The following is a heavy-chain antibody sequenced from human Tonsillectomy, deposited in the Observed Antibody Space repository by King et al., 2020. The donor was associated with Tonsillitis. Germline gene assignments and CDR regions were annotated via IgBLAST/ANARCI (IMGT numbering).Heavy chain of an antibody. J-gene: IGHJ4*02. Sequence: VQLVESGGALVQPGGSLRLSCAASGFTFSSYAMNWVRQAPGKGLEWVSTISVSGGITYNADSVKGRFTISRDNSKNTLYLQMNSLRAEDTAVYYCAKDLYDSSGYHFDCWGQGTLVTVSS. CDR1: GFTFSSYA. V-gene: IGHV3-23*04. CDR3: AKDLYDSSGYHFDC. CDR2: ISVSGGIT. D-gene: IGHD3-22*01.